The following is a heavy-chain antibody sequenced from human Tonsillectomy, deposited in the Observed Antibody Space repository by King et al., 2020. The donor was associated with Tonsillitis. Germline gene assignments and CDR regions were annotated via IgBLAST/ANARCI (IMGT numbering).Heavy chain of an antibody. Sequence: VQLVESGAEVKKPGASVKVSCTASAYTFTDYYIHWVRQAPGQGLEWMGIINPGGGSTTYAQKFQGRVTVTRDTSTSTVYMELSSLTSEDTAVYYCARLATWGSAYDFFTYWGQGALVTVSS. J-gene: IGHJ4*02. CDR3: ARLATWGSAYDFFTY. D-gene: IGHD5-12*01. CDR2: INPGGGST. V-gene: IGHV1-46*01. CDR1: AYTFTDYY.